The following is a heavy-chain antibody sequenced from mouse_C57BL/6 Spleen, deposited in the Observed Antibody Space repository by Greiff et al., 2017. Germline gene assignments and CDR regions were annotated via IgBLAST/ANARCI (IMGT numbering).Heavy chain of an antibody. CDR3: ARRDHYYGSSYFDY. Sequence: VQLPPPGAELVKPGASVKLSCKASGYTFPSYWMQWVKPRPGQGLEGIGEIDPSDSYTNYNQKFKGKATLTVDTSASTAYMQLSSLTSEDSAVYYCARRDHYYGSSYFDYWGQGTTLTVSA. D-gene: IGHD1-1*01. J-gene: IGHJ2*01. CDR1: GYTFPSYW. V-gene: IGHV1-50*01. CDR2: IDPSDSYT.